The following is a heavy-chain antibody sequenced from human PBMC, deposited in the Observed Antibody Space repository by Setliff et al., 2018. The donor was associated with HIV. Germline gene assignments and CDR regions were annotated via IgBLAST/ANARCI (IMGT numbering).Heavy chain of an antibody. D-gene: IGHD1-26*01. CDR1: GLTFDDYD. Sequence: GGSLRLSCAASGLTFDDYDMTWVRQAPGKGLEWVSGINWNGDNTDYVDSVKGRFTISGDNAKNSLYLQMNSLRAEDTAFYYCAKLVVGFSGSSAYMDVWGKGTTVTVSS. CDR3: AKLVVGFSGSSAYMDV. J-gene: IGHJ6*03. V-gene: IGHV3-20*04. CDR2: INWNGDNT.